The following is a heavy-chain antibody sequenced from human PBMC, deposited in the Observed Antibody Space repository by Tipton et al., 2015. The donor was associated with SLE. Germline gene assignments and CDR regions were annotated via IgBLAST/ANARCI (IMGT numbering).Heavy chain of an antibody. Sequence: TLSLTCAVSGGSISSGGYSWSWIRQPPGKGLEWIGYIYHSGSTYYNPSLKSRVTISVDRSKNQFPLKLSSVTAADTAVYYCARAGGPVATIDYWGQGTLVTVSS. CDR2: IYHSGST. V-gene: IGHV4-30-2*01. CDR1: GGSISSGGYS. D-gene: IGHD5-12*01. J-gene: IGHJ4*02. CDR3: ARAGGPVATIDY.